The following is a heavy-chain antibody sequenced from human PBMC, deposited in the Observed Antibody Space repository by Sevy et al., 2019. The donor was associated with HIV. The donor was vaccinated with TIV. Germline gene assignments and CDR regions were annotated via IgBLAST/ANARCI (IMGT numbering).Heavy chain of an antibody. CDR3: ARITDDSSSWYYFDY. CDR2: IYPGDSDT. J-gene: IGHJ4*02. D-gene: IGHD6-13*01. Sequence: GESLKISCKGSGYSFTSYWIGWVRQMPGKGLEWMGIIYPGDSDTRYSPSFQGQVTISADKSIGTAYLQWSSLKASDTAMYYCARITDDSSSWYYFDYWGQGTLVTVSS. V-gene: IGHV5-51*01. CDR1: GYSFTSYW.